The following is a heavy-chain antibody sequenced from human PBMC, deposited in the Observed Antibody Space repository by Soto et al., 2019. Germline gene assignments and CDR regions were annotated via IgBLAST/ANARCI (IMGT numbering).Heavy chain of an antibody. V-gene: IGHV4-59*08. CDR2: VHHSWGS. Sequence: QVQLQESGPGMVKPSETLSLSCTVSGGSISSYYWSWFRQSPGKRMEWIGYVHHSWGSSYNPSLHSRVAISLDTSRSQFSLKVTAVTATDTAVYNCARQVFGPLHGLVDVLGQGTTVTVSS. J-gene: IGHJ6*02. CDR1: GGSISSYY. D-gene: IGHD3-10*02. CDR3: ARQVFGPLHGLVDV.